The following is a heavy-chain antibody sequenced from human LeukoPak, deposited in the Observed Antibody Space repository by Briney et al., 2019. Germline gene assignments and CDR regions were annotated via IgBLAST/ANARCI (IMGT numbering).Heavy chain of an antibody. J-gene: IGHJ5*02. V-gene: IGHV1-2*02. CDR3: ARDTSTVTTGVLYWFDP. CDR1: GYTFTGYY. Sequence: ASVKVSCKASGYTFTGYYMHWVRQAPGQGLEWMGWINPNSGGTNYAQKFQDRVTMTRDTSISTAYMELSRLRSDDTAVYYCARDTSTVTTGVLYWFDPWGQGTLVTVSS. D-gene: IGHD4-17*01. CDR2: INPNSGGT.